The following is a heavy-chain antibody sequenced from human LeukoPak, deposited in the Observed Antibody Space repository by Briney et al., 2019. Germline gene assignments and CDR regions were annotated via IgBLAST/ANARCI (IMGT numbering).Heavy chain of an antibody. CDR2: TYYRSKWYN. CDR1: GDSVSSNSAA. J-gene: IGHJ5*02. D-gene: IGHD2-2*03. V-gene: IGHV6-1*01. Sequence: SRTLSLTCAISGDSVSSNSAAWNWIRQSPSRGLEWLGRTYYRSKWYNDHAVSVKSRITINPDTSKNQFSLQLNSVTPEDTAVYYCARELDITQGLNWFDPWGQGTLVTVSS. CDR3: ARELDITQGLNWFDP.